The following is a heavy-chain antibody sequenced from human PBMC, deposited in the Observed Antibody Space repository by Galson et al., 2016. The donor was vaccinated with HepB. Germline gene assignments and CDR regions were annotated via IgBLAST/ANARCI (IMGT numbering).Heavy chain of an antibody. V-gene: IGHV3-7*01. CDR2: IKEDGGEK. D-gene: IGHD6-13*01. J-gene: IGHJ4*02. CDR3: TRDFGYSNYD. Sequence: SLRLSCADSGFTFSYYWMSWVRQGPGKGLGWVGNIKEDGGEKNFVDSVKGRFSISRDNAQNSLYLQMNSLRVEDTAVYYCTRDFGYSNYDWGQGTLVTVSS. CDR1: GFTFSYYW.